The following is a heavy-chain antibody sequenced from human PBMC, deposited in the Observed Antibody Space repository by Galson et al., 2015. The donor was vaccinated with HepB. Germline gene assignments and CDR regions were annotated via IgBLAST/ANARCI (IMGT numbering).Heavy chain of an antibody. Sequence: ETLSLTCTVSGGSISSSSYYWGWIRQPPGKGLEWIGSIYYSGSTYYNPSLKSRVTISVDTSKNQFSLKLSSVTAADTAVYYCASIVVVAATDYFDYWGQGTLVTVSS. J-gene: IGHJ4*02. CDR1: GGSISSSSYY. D-gene: IGHD2-15*01. CDR3: ASIVVVAATDYFDY. V-gene: IGHV4-39*01. CDR2: IYYSGST.